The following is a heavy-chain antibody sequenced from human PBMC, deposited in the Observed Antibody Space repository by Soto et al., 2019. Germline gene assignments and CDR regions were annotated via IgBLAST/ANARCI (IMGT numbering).Heavy chain of an antibody. CDR2: IYYSGST. V-gene: IGHV4-59*01. Sequence: PSETLSLTCTVSGGSISSYYWSWIRQPPGKGLEWIGYIYYSGSTNYNPSLKSRVTISLDTSKNQFSLKLNSVTAADTAVYYCARVGLAAAGTTFDYWGQGSLVTVSS. J-gene: IGHJ4*02. CDR3: ARVGLAAAGTTFDY. D-gene: IGHD6-13*01. CDR1: GGSISSYY.